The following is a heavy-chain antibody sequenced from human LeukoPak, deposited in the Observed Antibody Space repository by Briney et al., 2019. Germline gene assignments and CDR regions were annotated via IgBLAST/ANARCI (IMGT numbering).Heavy chain of an antibody. V-gene: IGHV1-2*02. Sequence: ASVKVSCKASGYTFTGYYVHWVRQAPGQGLEWMGWINPSGGTNYAQKFQGRVTMTGDTSISTAYMELSRLSSDDTAVYFCAGRPDTSVVAIFDYWGQGTLVTISS. CDR1: GYTFTGYY. D-gene: IGHD2-2*01. CDR2: INPSGGT. J-gene: IGHJ4*02. CDR3: AGRPDTSVVAIFDY.